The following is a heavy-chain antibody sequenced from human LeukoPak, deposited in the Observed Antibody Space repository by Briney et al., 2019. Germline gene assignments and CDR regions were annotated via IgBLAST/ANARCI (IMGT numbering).Heavy chain of an antibody. CDR3: AREGISGTMSADF. V-gene: IGHV3-30*04. Sequence: GGSLRLSCSASGFTFSSFAMHWVRQAPGKGLEWVAVISFDGSKKYYADSVKGRFTISRDNSKNTLYLQMNSLRAEDTAVYYCAREGISGTMSADFWGQGTLVTVSS. CDR1: GFTFSSFA. D-gene: IGHD1-20*01. CDR2: ISFDGSKK. J-gene: IGHJ4*02.